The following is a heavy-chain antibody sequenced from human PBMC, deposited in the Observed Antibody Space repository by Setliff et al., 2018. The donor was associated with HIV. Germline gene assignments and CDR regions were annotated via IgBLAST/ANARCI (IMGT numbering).Heavy chain of an antibody. CDR1: GDSMSSFSSY. CDR3: ARDRGSGSWFDF. Sequence: SETLSLTCSVSGDSMSSFSSYWGWIRQSPRKGLEWIGSIYPSGTTYYNPSLKSRVTISVDTSKNQFSLKLSSVTAADTAVYYCARDRGSGSWFDFWGQGTLVTVSS. D-gene: IGHD1-26*01. V-gene: IGHV4-39*07. CDR2: IYPSGTT. J-gene: IGHJ4*02.